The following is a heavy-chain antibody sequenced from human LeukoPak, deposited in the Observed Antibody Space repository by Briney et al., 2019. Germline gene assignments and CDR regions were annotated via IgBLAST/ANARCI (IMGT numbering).Heavy chain of an antibody. D-gene: IGHD6-13*01. CDR1: GFTFSSYG. Sequence: GRSLRLSSAASGFTFSSYGMHWVRQAPGKGMEYVSDISINGGSTYYANSVKGRFTTTRDNSKNTLYLQMGSLRGEDMAVYYCARVGYTSYYYYGMDVWGQGSTVTVSS. J-gene: IGHJ6*02. CDR2: ISINGGST. V-gene: IGHV3-64*01. CDR3: ARVGYTSYYYYGMDV.